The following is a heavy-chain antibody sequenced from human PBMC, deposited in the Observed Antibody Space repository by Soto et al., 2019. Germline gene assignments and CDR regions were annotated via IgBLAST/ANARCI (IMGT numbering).Heavy chain of an antibody. Sequence: QVQLVESGGGLVKPGGSLRLSCAASGFSISNSYVTWIRQAPGKGLEYVAYISSSGRYTNHADSVRGRFSIYRDIDDNTVYLQMNSLRAEDTAMYRCARITYFSDSSGYYDSWGQGTLVAVSS. CDR1: GFSISNSY. D-gene: IGHD3-22*01. V-gene: IGHV3-11*06. CDR3: ARITYFSDSSGYYDS. J-gene: IGHJ1*01. CDR2: ISSSGRYT.